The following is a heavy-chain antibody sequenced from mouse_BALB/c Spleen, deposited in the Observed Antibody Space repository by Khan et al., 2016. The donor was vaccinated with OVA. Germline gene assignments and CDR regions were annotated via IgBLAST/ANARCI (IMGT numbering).Heavy chain of an antibody. J-gene: IGHJ3*01. V-gene: IGHV5-6*01. D-gene: IGHD1-1*01. CDR3: TRLAYYYNSEGFAY. CDR2: ISSGGSYT. CDR1: GFTSSTYG. Sequence: EVELVESGGDLVKPGGSLKLSCAASGFTSSTYGMSWVHQTPDKRLEWVAAISSGGSYTYYPDSVKGRFTISRDNAKNTLYLQMSSLKSEDTAMYYCTRLAYYYNSEGFAYWGQGTLVTVSA.